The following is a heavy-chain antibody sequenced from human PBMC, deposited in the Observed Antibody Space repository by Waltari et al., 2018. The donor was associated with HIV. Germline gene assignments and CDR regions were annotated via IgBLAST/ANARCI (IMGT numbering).Heavy chain of an antibody. CDR1: GFTFGSYG. Sequence: QVQLVASGGGVVQPGRSLGLSCAASGFTFGSYGMHWVRQAPGKGLEWVAVIWYDGSNKYYADSVKGRFTISRDNSKNTLYLQMNSLRAEDTAVYYCAREGDIVVVPAFFDYWGQGTLVTVSS. CDR2: IWYDGSNK. V-gene: IGHV3-33*01. CDR3: AREGDIVVVPAFFDY. D-gene: IGHD2-2*01. J-gene: IGHJ4*02.